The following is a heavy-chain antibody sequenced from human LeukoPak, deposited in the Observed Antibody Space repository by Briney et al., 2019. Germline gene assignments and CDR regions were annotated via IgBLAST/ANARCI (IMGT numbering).Heavy chain of an antibody. J-gene: IGHJ6*02. D-gene: IGHD3-10*01. Sequence: SETLSLTCTVSGGSISSSSYYWGWIRQPPGKGLEWIGEINHSGSTNYNPSLKSRVTISVDTSKNQFSLKLSSVTAADTAVYYCASYYYGSGRPYYYYYGMDVWGQGTTVTVSS. CDR3: ASYYYGSGRPYYYYYGMDV. CDR1: GGSISSSSYY. V-gene: IGHV4-39*07. CDR2: INHSGST.